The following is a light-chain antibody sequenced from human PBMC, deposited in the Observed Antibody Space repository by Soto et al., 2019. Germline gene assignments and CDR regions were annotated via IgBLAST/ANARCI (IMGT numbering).Light chain of an antibody. Sequence: DIQMTQSPSSLSASVGDRVTITCRASQSISSYLNWNQQKPGKAPKLLIYAASSLQSGVPSRFSGSGSGTEFTLTISSLQPEDFANYYCQQSYSTPHTFGQGNKLEIK. J-gene: IGKJ2*01. CDR1: QSISSY. CDR2: AAS. V-gene: IGKV1-39*01. CDR3: QQSYSTPHT.